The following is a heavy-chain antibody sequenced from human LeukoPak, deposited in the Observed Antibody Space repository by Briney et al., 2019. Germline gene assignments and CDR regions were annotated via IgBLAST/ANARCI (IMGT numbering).Heavy chain of an antibody. CDR2: LYTNGSP. V-gene: IGHV4-4*07. D-gene: IGHD5-12*01. CDR3: ARDSGYDLT. CDR1: GVSINSYY. J-gene: IGHJ4*02. Sequence: SETLSLTCTVSGVSINSYYWSWIRQPAGKGLEWIGRLYTNGSPNYNPSLESRVTVSVDTSKNQFSLNLRSVTAADTAVYYCARDSGYDLTWGQGTLVTVSS.